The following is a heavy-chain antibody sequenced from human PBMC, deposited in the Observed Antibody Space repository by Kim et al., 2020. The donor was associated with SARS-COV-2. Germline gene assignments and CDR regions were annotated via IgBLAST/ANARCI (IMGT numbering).Heavy chain of an antibody. CDR3: ASEKGGSG. J-gene: IGHJ4*02. D-gene: IGHD3-10*01. CDR1: GGTFSSYA. Sequence: SVKVSCKASGGTFSSYAISWVRQAPGQGLEWMGRIIPILGIANYAQKFQGRVTITADKSTSTAYMELSSLSSEDTAVYYCASEKGGSGWGQGTLVTVSS. CDR2: IIPILGIA. V-gene: IGHV1-69*04.